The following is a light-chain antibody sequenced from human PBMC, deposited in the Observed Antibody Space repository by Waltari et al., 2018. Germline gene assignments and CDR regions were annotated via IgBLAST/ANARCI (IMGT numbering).Light chain of an antibody. CDR1: QSISSY. Sequence: DIQMTQSPSSLSASVGDRVTITCRASQSISSYLNWYQQKPGKAPKLLIYAASHLQSGVPSRFSGSGSATDFTLTISSLQPEDFATYYCQQSYSTPTWTFGPGTTVETK. J-gene: IGKJ1*01. CDR3: QQSYSTPTWT. CDR2: AAS. V-gene: IGKV1-39*01.